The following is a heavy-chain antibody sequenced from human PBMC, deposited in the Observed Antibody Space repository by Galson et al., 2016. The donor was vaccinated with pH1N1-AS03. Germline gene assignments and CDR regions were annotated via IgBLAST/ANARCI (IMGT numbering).Heavy chain of an antibody. CDR1: GFTFSSYG. Sequence: SLRLSCAASGFTFSSYGMHWVRQAPGKGLEWVAVISYDGSNKYYADSVKGRFTISRDNSKNMLYQQMNSLRAEGTAVYYCAKDRGARYSSGWYKGGMDVWGQGTTVTVSS. CDR2: ISYDGSNK. J-gene: IGHJ6*02. V-gene: IGHV3-30*18. D-gene: IGHD6-19*01. CDR3: AKDRGARYSSGWYKGGMDV.